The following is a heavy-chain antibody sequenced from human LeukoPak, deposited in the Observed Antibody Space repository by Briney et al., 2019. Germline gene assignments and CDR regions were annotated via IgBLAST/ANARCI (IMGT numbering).Heavy chain of an antibody. CDR1: GGSISSDNW. D-gene: IGHD2-15*01. J-gene: IGHJ5*02. CDR3: ARVNTQGVPSP. CDR2: IYHSGST. Sequence: SETLSLTCAVSGGSISSDNWWSWVRQPPGKGLEWIGEIYHSGSTNYNPSLKSRVTISVDKSKNQFSLKLSSVTAADTAVYYCARVNTQGVPSPWGQGILVTVSS. V-gene: IGHV4-4*02.